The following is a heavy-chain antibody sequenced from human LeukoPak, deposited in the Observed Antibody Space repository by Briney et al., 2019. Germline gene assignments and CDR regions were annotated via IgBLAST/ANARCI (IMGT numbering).Heavy chain of an antibody. V-gene: IGHV4-39*07. Sequence: PSETLSLTCTVSGGSISSSSYYWGWIRQPPGKGLEWIGSIYYSGSTYYNPSLKSRVTISVDTSKNQFSLKLSSVTAADTAVYYCAREGDSSSYWGQGTLVTVSS. J-gene: IGHJ4*02. CDR3: AREGDSSSY. CDR2: IYYSGST. CDR1: GGSISSSSYY. D-gene: IGHD6-13*01.